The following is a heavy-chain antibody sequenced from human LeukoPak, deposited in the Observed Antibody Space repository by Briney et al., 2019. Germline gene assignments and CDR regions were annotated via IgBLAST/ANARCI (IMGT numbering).Heavy chain of an antibody. D-gene: IGHD6-19*01. CDR2: INPNSGGT. CDR3: ARDLPSGWLVYFDY. Sequence: GASVKVSCKASGYTFTGYYIHWVRQAPGQGLEWMGRINPNSGGTNYAQKFQGRVTMTRDTSISTAYMELSRLRSDDTAVYYCARDLPSGWLVYFDYWGQGTLVTVSS. CDR1: GYTFTGYY. J-gene: IGHJ4*02. V-gene: IGHV1-2*06.